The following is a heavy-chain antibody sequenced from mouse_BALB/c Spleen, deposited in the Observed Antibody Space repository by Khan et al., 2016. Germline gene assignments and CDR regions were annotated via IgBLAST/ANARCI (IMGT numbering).Heavy chain of an antibody. CDR1: GYTFTDYA. CDR2: ISTYYGDA. V-gene: IGHV1S137*01. CDR3: ARNYRYFDY. D-gene: IGHD2-14*01. J-gene: IGHJ2*01. Sequence: QVQLQQSGAELVRPGVSVKISCKGSGYTFTDYAMHWVKQSHAKRLEWIGVISTYYGDASYNQKFKGKATMTVDKSSSTAYMELARLTSEDSAIYYCARNYRYFDYWGQGTTLTVSS.